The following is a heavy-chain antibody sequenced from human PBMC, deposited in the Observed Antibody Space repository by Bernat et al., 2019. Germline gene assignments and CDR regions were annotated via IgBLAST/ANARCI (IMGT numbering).Heavy chain of an antibody. V-gene: IGHV1-69*01. CDR1: GGTFSSYA. J-gene: IGHJ4*02. D-gene: IGHD4/OR15-4a*01. CDR3: ARMVLRYGGVSNPFDY. CDR2: IIPILGTA. Sequence: QVQLVQSGAEVKKPGSSVKVSCKASGGTFSSYAISWVRQAPGQGLEWMGGIIPILGTANYAQKFQGRVTITADESTSTAYMELSSLRSEDTAVYYCARMVLRYGGVSNPFDYWGQGTLVTVSS.